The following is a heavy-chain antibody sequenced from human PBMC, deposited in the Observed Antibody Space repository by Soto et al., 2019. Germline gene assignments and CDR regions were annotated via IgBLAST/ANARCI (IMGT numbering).Heavy chain of an antibody. V-gene: IGHV3-15*01. Sequence: EVQLVESGGGLVKPGGSLRLSCAASGFTFSNAWMSWVRQAPGKGLEWVGRIKSKTDGGTTDYAAPVKGRFTISRDDSKNTLYLQMNSLKTEATAVYYCTTAGTYSSSWYPFDYWGQGTLVTVSS. CDR3: TTAGTYSSSWYPFDY. D-gene: IGHD6-13*01. CDR2: IKSKTDGGTT. CDR1: GFTFSNAW. J-gene: IGHJ4*02.